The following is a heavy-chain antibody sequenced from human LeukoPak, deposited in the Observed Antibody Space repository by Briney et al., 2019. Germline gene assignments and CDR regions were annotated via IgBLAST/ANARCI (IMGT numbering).Heavy chain of an antibody. D-gene: IGHD6-19*01. CDR2: ISSSSSYI. CDR3: ATEVDSSGWLNFDY. V-gene: IGHV3-21*01. CDR1: GFTFSSYS. J-gene: IGHJ4*02. Sequence: GGSLRLSCAASGFTFSSYSMNWVRQAPGKGLEWVSSISSSSSYIYYADSVKGRFTISRDNAKNSLYLQMNSLRAEDTAVYYCATEVDSSGWLNFDYWGQGTLVTVSS.